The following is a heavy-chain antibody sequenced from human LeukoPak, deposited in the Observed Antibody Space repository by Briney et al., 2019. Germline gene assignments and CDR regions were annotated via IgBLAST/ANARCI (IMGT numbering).Heavy chain of an antibody. D-gene: IGHD4-23*01. CDR3: ARDNSGRYGGIVYYYYGMDV. Sequence: GGSLRLSCAASGFTFSSSWMHWVRQAPGKGLVWVSRINSDGSSTNYADSVKGRFTISRDNSKNTLYLQMNSLRAEDTAVYYCARDNSGRYGGIVYYYYGMDVWGQGTTVTVSS. V-gene: IGHV3-74*01. CDR2: INSDGSST. J-gene: IGHJ6*02. CDR1: GFTFSSSW.